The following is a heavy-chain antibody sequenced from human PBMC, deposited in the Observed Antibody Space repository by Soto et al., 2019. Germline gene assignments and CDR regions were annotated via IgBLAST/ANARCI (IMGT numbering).Heavy chain of an antibody. Sequence: ASVKVSCKASGYTFTSYGISWVRQAPGQGLEWMGWISAYNGNTNYAQKLQGRVTMTTDTSTSTAYMELRSLRSDDTAVYYCARDLSIEARPGVAPWGQGSLGTVSS. CDR1: GYTFTSYG. V-gene: IGHV1-18*01. CDR2: ISAYNGNT. CDR3: ARDLSIEARPGVAP. D-gene: IGHD6-6*01. J-gene: IGHJ5*02.